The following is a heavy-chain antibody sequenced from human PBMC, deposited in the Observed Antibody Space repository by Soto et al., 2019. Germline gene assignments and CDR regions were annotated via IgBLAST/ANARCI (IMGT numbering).Heavy chain of an antibody. CDR3: ARQGIGALQGLVDV. J-gene: IGHJ6*02. CDR1: GGSISSYY. D-gene: IGHD1-26*01. Sequence: QVPLQESGPGLVKPSETLSLSCTVSGGSISSYYWSWIRQTPGKGLEWIGYVHDSWGPNSNPSFKTCVAISLETSKNQFSQKLTSMPATDAAVEYYARQGIGALQGLVDVWGQGTTVTVSS. CDR2: VHDSWGP. V-gene: IGHV4-59*08.